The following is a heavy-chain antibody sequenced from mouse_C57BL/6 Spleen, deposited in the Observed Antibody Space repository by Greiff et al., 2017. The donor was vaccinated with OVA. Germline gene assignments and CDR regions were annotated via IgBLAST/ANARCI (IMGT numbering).Heavy chain of an antibody. J-gene: IGHJ2*01. D-gene: IGHD2-12*01. CDR1: GYTFTDYE. V-gene: IGHV1-15*01. CDR3: HDDARG. CDR2: IDPETGGT. Sequence: QVQLKQSGAELVRPGASVTLSCKASGYTFTDYEMHWVKQTPVHGLEWIGAIDPETGGTAYNQKFKGKAILTADKSSSTAYMELRSLTSEDSAVYYCHDDARGWGQGTTLTVSS.